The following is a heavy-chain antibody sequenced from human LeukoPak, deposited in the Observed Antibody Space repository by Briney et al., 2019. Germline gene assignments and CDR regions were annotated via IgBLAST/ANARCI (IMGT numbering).Heavy chain of an antibody. CDR3: SRDGGEGGNSAFDI. J-gene: IGHJ3*02. CDR1: GSTFSDYI. V-gene: IGHV3-72*01. CDR2: IRRGANSYTT. D-gene: IGHD3-16*01. Sequence: GGSLRLSCAASGSTFSDYILDWVRQAPGKGLEWVGRIRRGANSYTTEYAASVKGRFTISRDDSKNSLYLHMNSLKTEDTAVYHCSRDGGEGGNSAFDIWGQGTMVTVSS.